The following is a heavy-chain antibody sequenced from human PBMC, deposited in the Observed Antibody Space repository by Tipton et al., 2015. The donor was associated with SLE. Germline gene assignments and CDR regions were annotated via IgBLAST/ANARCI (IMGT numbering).Heavy chain of an antibody. D-gene: IGHD6-13*01. Sequence: VQLVQSGAEVKQPGESLKISCKGSGYSFTSYWIGWVRRMPGKGLEWMGTIYPGDSDTRYSPSFQGQVTISADNSSRTANLQWSSLKASDTAMYYCARPSGSSFLGGFDYWGQGTLVTVSS. J-gene: IGHJ4*02. V-gene: IGHV5-51*03. CDR1: GYSFTSYW. CDR3: ARPSGSSFLGGFDY. CDR2: IYPGDSDT.